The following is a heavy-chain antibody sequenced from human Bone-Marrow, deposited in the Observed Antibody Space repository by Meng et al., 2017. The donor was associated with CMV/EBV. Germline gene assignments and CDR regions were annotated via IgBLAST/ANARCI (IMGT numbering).Heavy chain of an antibody. CDR3: ASSGNYYLFEY. D-gene: IGHD1-26*01. Sequence: GGSLRLSCAASGFTFSSYAMHWVRQAPGKGLEWVAVISYDGSNKYYADSVKGRFTISRDNSKNTVYLQMNSLRAEDTDVYYCASSGNYYLFEYWGQGTLVTVSS. V-gene: IGHV3-30*14. CDR1: GFTFSSYA. CDR2: ISYDGSNK. J-gene: IGHJ4*02.